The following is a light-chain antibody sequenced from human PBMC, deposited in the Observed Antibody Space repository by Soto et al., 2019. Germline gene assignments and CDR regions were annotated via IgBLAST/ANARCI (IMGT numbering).Light chain of an antibody. V-gene: IGKV1-39*01. J-gene: IGKJ4*01. CDR3: QQSYSAPLT. CDR1: QSIINY. CDR2: AAS. Sequence: DIQMTQSPSSLSASVGDRVTITCRASQSIINYLNWYQRKPGKAHKLLIYAASSLQSGVPSRFSCSGSGTDFTLTISSLHPEDFATFYCQQSYSAPLTFGGGTRVEIK.